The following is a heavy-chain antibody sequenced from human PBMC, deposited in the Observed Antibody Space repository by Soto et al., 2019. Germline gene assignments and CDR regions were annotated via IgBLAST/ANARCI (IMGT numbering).Heavy chain of an antibody. Sequence: PSDTLSLTCTVSGGSISNAAYYWGWIRQPPGKGLECIGIIYYSGNTYYSPSLKSRLTMSVDTSKNQFSLKLSSVSATDTSTYYCARGVGSGSYYNRSNWFDPRGQGTLVTVSS. CDR2: IYYSGNT. CDR1: GGSISNAAYY. V-gene: IGHV4-39*01. J-gene: IGHJ5*02. CDR3: ARGVGSGSYYNRSNWFDP. D-gene: IGHD3-10*01.